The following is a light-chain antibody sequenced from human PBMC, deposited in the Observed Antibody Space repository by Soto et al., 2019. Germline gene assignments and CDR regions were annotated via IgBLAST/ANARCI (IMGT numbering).Light chain of an antibody. Sequence: DIQMTQSPSTLSASVGNRVTISCRASQSISGWLAWYQQKPGRAPTLLIYHASTLESWVPSRFSGSGSGTEFTLTISSLQPDDVATYYCQQYNTYLSFGQGTKVEIK. V-gene: IGKV1-5*01. CDR3: QQYNTYLS. CDR2: HAS. J-gene: IGKJ1*01. CDR1: QSISGW.